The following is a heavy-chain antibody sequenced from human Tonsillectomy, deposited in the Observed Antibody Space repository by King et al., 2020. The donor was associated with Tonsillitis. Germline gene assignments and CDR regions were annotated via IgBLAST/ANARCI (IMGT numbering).Heavy chain of an antibody. V-gene: IGHV1-69*12. D-gene: IGHD2-2*01. Sequence: QLVQSGAEVKKPGSSVKVSCKASGGTFSSYAISWVRQAPGQGLEWMGGIIPIFGTANYAPKFQGNVTITADGSTSTAYMELSSLRSEDTAVYYCARVREDIVVVSAAIYYYYYYMDVWGKGTTVTVSS. CDR2: IIPIFGTA. CDR1: GGTFSSYA. J-gene: IGHJ6*03. CDR3: ARVREDIVVVSAAIYYYYYYMDV.